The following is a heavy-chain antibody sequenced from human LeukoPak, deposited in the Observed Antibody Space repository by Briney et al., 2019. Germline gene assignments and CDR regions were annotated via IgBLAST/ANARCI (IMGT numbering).Heavy chain of an antibody. Sequence: PGGSLGLSCAASGFTVSSYAMSWVRQAPGKGLEWVSAISASGDFTYYADSLKGRFTISRDVFRNTLYLQMNSLRAEDTAVYYCAKSPKVGPTGVFDDWGQGTLVAVAS. D-gene: IGHD1-26*01. V-gene: IGHV3-23*01. CDR2: ISASGDFT. J-gene: IGHJ4*02. CDR3: AKSPKVGPTGVFDD. CDR1: GFTVSSYA.